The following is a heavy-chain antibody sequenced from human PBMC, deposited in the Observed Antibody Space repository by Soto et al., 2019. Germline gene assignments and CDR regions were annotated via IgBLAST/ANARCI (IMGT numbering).Heavy chain of an antibody. CDR3: ARRWGRTFDY. CDR2: IYYSGST. J-gene: IGHJ4*02. D-gene: IGHD7-27*01. CDR1: GDSISTSYY. V-gene: IGHV4-38-2*02. Sequence: PSETLSLTCTVSGDSISTSYYWGWIRQPPGKGLEWIGSIYYSGSTYYNPSLKSRVTISVDTSKNQFSLKLSSVTAADTAVYYCARRWGRTFDYWGQGTLVTVSS.